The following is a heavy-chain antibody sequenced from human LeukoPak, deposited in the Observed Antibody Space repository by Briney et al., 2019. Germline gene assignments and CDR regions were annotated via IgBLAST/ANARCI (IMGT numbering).Heavy chain of an antibody. J-gene: IGHJ3*02. V-gene: IGHV3-21*01. CDR3: VRGSTFDAFDI. Sequence: GGSLRLSCAASGFTFSSYSMNWVRQAPGKGLEWVSSISSSSSYIYYADSVKGRFTISRDNAKNSLYLQMNSLRAEDTAVYYCVRGSTFDAFDIWGQGTMVTVSS. D-gene: IGHD3-16*01. CDR2: ISSSSSYI. CDR1: GFTFSSYS.